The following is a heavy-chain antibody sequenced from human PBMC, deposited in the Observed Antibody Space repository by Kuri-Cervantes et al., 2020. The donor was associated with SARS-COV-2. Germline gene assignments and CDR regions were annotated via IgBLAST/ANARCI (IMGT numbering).Heavy chain of an antibody. Sequence: ASVKVSCEASGYTFTGYYMHWVRQAPGQGLEWMGWINPNSGGTDYAQKFQGWVTMTRDTSISTVYMELNRLRSDDTGVYYCARGGAARGVLRFFDWFEAFETWGQGTMVTVSS. CDR2: INPNSGGT. CDR1: GYTFTGYY. V-gene: IGHV1-2*04. D-gene: IGHD3-9*01. J-gene: IGHJ3*02. CDR3: ARGGAARGVLRFFDWFEAFET.